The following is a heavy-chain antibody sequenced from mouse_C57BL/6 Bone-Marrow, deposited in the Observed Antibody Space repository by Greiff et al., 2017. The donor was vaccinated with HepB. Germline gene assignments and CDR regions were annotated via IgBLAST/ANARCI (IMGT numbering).Heavy chain of an antibody. J-gene: IGHJ3*01. V-gene: IGHV1-64*01. CDR1: GYTFTSYW. Sequence: VQLQQPGAELVKPGASVKLSCKASGYTFTSYWMHWVKQRPGQGLEWIGMIHPNSGSTNYNEKFKSKATLTVDKSSSTAYMQLSSLTSEDSAVYYCARSVYSNSLFAYWGQGTLVTVSA. CDR3: ARSVYSNSLFAY. CDR2: IHPNSGST. D-gene: IGHD2-5*01.